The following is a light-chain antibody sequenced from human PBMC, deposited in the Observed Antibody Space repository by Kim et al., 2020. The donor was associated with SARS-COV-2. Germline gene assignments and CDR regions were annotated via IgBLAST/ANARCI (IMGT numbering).Light chain of an antibody. CDR1: SGSIASNY. J-gene: IGLJ3*02. CDR3: QSYDSSNLNRV. V-gene: IGLV6-57*04. Sequence: NFMLTQPHSVSESPGKTVTISCTRSSGSIASNYVQWYQQRPGSAPTTVIYEDNQRPSGVPDRFSGSIDSSSNSASLTISGLKTEDEADYYCQSYDSSNLNRVFGGGTQLTVL. CDR2: EDN.